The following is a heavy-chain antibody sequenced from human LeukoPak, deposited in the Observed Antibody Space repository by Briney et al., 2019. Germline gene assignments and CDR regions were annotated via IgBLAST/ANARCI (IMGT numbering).Heavy chain of an antibody. CDR1: GFTFSNYA. Sequence: GGSLRLSCVASGFTFSNYAMNWVRQALGKGLEWLSSIFNSGDASYYADSVKGRFTISRDNSKNTLFLQMNSLRPEDTAVYYCAKDRLRAENYWGQGTLVTVSS. V-gene: IGHV3-23*01. J-gene: IGHJ4*02. CDR3: AKDRLRAENY. D-gene: IGHD5-24*01. CDR2: IFNSGDAS.